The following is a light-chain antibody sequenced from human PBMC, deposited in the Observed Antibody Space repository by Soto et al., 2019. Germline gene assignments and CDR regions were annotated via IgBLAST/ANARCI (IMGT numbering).Light chain of an antibody. J-gene: IGLJ1*01. CDR2: EVN. V-gene: IGLV2-23*02. CDR3: CSYAGSSTLYV. Sequence: QSVLTQPASVSGSPGQSITLSCTGTSSDIGTYNLVSWYQQHPGKAPKLMIYEVNKRPSGVSDRFSGSKSGNTASLTISGLQADDEAAYYCCSYAGSSTLYVFGTGTKVTVL. CDR1: SSDIGTYNL.